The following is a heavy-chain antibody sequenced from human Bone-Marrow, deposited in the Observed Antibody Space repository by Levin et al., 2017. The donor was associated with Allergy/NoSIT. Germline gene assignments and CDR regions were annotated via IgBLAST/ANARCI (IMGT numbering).Heavy chain of an antibody. V-gene: IGHV3-64D*06. CDR1: GFTFSSYA. CDR3: VKDGGTSGWYYYFDY. J-gene: IGHJ4*02. D-gene: IGHD6-19*01. Sequence: GGSLRLSCSASGFTFSSYAMHWVRQAPGKGLEYVSSIHSSGGSTSHADSVKGRFTISRDNSKNTLNLQMSSLRVEDTAVYYCVKDGGTSGWYYYFDYWGQGTLVTVSS. CDR2: IHSSGGST.